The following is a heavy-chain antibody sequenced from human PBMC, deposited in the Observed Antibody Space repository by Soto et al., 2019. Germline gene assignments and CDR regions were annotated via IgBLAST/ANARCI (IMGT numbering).Heavy chain of an antibody. J-gene: IGHJ4*02. CDR3: ARLRWAQFPSFDY. D-gene: IGHD2-21*01. Sequence: QLQLQESGPGLVKPAETLSLTCTVSGGSISSSSYYWGWIRQPPGKGLEWIGSIYYSGSTYHNPSLKSRVTXSXDXXKNQFSLKLSSVTAADTAVYYCARLRWAQFPSFDYWGQGTLVTVSS. CDR2: IYYSGST. CDR1: GGSISSSSYY. V-gene: IGHV4-39*01.